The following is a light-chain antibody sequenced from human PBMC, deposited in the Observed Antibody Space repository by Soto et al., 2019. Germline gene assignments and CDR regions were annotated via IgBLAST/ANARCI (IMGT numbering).Light chain of an antibody. Sequence: DIPMIQSPSTRSGSVGDRVAITCRASQTISSWLAWYQQKPGKAPKLLIYKASTLKSGVPSRFSGSGSGTEFTLTISSLQPDDFATYYCQHYNSYSEALGQGTKVDVK. CDR2: KAS. CDR1: QTISSW. V-gene: IGKV1-5*03. CDR3: QHYNSYSEA. J-gene: IGKJ1*01.